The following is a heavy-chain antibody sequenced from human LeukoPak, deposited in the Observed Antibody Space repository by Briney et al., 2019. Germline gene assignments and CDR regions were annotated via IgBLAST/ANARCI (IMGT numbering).Heavy chain of an antibody. CDR3: ARAGERYCSSTSCPKYFQH. D-gene: IGHD2-2*01. CDR1: GGSISSGGYY. J-gene: IGHJ1*01. V-gene: IGHV4-31*03. Sequence: SQTLSLTCTVSGGSISSGGYYWSWIRQHPGKGLEWIGYIYYSGSTYYNPSLKSRVTISVDTSKNQFSLKLSSVTAADTAVYYCARAGERYCSSTSCPKYFQHWGQGTLVTVSS. CDR2: IYYSGST.